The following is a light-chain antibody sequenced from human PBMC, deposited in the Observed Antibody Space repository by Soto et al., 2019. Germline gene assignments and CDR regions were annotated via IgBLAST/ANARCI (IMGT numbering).Light chain of an antibody. J-gene: IGKJ1*01. CDR2: DAS. CDR1: QSVGST. Sequence: EIVLTQSPATLSVSPGESTTLSCRASQSVGSTLAWYQLKPGQSPRLLIYDASTRATGIPDRFSGTGSGTEFTLTISRLQYEDFAVYYCHQYDTRPHTFGQGTKVDIK. V-gene: IGKV3-15*01. CDR3: HQYDTRPHT.